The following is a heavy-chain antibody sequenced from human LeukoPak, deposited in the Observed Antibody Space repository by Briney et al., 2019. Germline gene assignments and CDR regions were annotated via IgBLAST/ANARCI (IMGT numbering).Heavy chain of an antibody. CDR3: AREENSSWSPVGY. D-gene: IGHD6-13*01. J-gene: IGHJ4*02. CDR1: GFTFSSYG. V-gene: IGHV3-33*01. CDR2: IWYDGSNK. Sequence: GGSLRLSCAASGFTFSSYGMHWVRQAPGKGLEWVAVIWYDGSNKYYAGSVKGRFTISRDNSKNTLYLQMNSLRAEDTAVYYCAREENSSWSPVGYWGQGTLVTVSS.